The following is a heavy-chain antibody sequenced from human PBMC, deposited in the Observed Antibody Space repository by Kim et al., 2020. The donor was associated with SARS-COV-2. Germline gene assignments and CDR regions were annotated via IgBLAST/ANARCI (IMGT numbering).Heavy chain of an antibody. V-gene: IGHV3-9*01. D-gene: IGHD2-21*02. CDR1: GFTFDDYA. Sequence: GGSLRLSCAASGFTFDDYAMHWVRQAPGKGLEWVSGISWNSGSIGYADSVKGRFTISRDNAKNSLYLQMNSLRAEDTALYYCAKEAGVVVTASYYYYYGMDVWGQGTPVTVSS. CDR3: AKEAGVVVTASYYYYYGMDV. CDR2: ISWNSGSI. J-gene: IGHJ6*02.